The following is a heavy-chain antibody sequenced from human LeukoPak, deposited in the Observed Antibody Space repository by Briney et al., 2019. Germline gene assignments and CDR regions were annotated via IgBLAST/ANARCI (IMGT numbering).Heavy chain of an antibody. J-gene: IGHJ4*02. V-gene: IGHV4-4*07. CDR2: IYTSGST. Sequence: SETLSLTCTVSGGSISSYYWSWIRQPAGKGLEWIGRIYTSGSTNYNPSLKSRVTMSMDTSKDQFSLNLSSVTAADTAVYYCARVGYCSSTTCYFDYWGQGTLVTVSS. D-gene: IGHD2-2*01. CDR3: ARVGYCSSTTCYFDY. CDR1: GGSISSYY.